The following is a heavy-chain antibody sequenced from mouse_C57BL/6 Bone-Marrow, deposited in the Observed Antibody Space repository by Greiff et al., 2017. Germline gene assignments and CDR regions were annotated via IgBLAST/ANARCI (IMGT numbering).Heavy chain of an antibody. Sequence: QVQLKQSGPELVKPGASVKLSCKASGYTFTSYDINWVKQRPGQGLEWIGWIYPRDGSTKYNEKFKGKATLTVDQSSSTAYMELHSLTSEDSAVCFWAFYGTDDWGQGTTLTVSS. CDR1: GYTFTSYD. D-gene: IGHD1-1*02. CDR3: AFYGTDD. J-gene: IGHJ2*01. V-gene: IGHV1-85*01. CDR2: IYPRDGST.